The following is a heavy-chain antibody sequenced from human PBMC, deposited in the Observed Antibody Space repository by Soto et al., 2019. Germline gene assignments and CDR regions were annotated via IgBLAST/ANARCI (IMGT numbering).Heavy chain of an antibody. Sequence: SETLSLTCAVYGGSFSGYCWTWIRQPPGTGLEWIGEINHSGSTNYNPSPKSRVTISVDTSKNQFSLKLTSVTAADTAVYYCARDKITGLFDYWGQGTLVTVSS. CDR1: GGSFSGYC. D-gene: IGHD2-8*02. J-gene: IGHJ4*02. V-gene: IGHV4-34*01. CDR3: ARDKITGLFDY. CDR2: INHSGST.